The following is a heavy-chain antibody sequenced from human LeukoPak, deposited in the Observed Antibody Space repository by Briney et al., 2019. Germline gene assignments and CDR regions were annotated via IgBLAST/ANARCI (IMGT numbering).Heavy chain of an antibody. Sequence: GGSLRLSCAASGFTFSNAWMSWVGQAPGKGLEWVGRIKSKTDGGTTDYAAPVKGRFTISRDDSKNTLYLQMNSLKTEDTAVYYCTTDLVGATIAGYFDYWGQGTLVTVSS. D-gene: IGHD1-26*01. J-gene: IGHJ4*02. V-gene: IGHV3-15*01. CDR2: IKSKTDGGTT. CDR1: GFTFSNAW. CDR3: TTDLVGATIAGYFDY.